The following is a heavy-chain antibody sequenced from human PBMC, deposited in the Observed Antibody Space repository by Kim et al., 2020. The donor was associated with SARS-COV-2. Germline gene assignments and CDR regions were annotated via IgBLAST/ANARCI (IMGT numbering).Heavy chain of an antibody. J-gene: IGHJ4*02. CDR3: ARLTGSSWSLIDY. V-gene: IGHV5-51*01. D-gene: IGHD6-13*01. CDR2: IYPRDSDT. CDR1: GYNFASYW. Sequence: GESLKISCKGSGYNFASYWIGWVRQMPREGLEWMGIIYPRDSDTRYSPSFQGQVTISADKSISTAYLLWSSLKASDTAMYYCARLTGSSWSLIDYWGQGTLVTVSS.